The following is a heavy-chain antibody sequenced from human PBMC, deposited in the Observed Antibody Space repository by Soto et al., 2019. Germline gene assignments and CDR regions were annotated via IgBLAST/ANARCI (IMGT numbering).Heavy chain of an antibody. CDR3: ARDFLPTDVDTAVVLWY. V-gene: IGHV1-69*04. Sequence: SVKVSCKASGGTFSSYAISWVRQAPGQGLEWMGRIIPIIGIANYAQKFQGRVTITADESTSTAYMELSSLRSEDTAVYYCARDFLPTDVDTAVVLWYWGQGTLVTVSS. CDR2: IIPIIGIA. J-gene: IGHJ4*02. CDR1: GGTFSSYA. D-gene: IGHD5-18*01.